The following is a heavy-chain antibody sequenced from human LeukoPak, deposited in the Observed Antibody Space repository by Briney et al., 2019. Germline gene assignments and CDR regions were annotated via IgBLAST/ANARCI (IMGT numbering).Heavy chain of an antibody. Sequence: SETLSPTWAVDGGTIIRIYYYCGWIRQPPGRELEWIASINYGGTTYYKPSLKSRVTISVDTSKKHFSLRLSSICAAYAAVYLAARNVVSGSARYSTYYWDQGCLVTVSS. CDR3: ARNVVSGSARYSTYY. D-gene: IGHD2/OR15-2a*01. J-gene: IGHJ4*02. V-gene: IGHV4-39*02. CDR2: INYGGTT. CDR1: GGTIIRIYYY.